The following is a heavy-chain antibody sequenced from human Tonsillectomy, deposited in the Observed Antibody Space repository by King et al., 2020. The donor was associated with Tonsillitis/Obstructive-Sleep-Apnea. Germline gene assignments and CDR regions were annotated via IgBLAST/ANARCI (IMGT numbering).Heavy chain of an antibody. CDR3: ARHGRSITIFGVVIRDNWFDP. V-gene: IGHV5-10-1*03. D-gene: IGHD3-3*01. CDR2: IDPSDSYT. Sequence: VQLVQSGAEVKKPGESLRISCKGSGYSFTSYWISWVRQMPGKGLEWMGRIDPSDSYTNYSPSFQGHVTISADKSISTAYLQWSSLKASDTAMYYCARHGRSITIFGVVIRDNWFDPWGQGTLVTVSS. CDR1: GYSFTSYW. J-gene: IGHJ5*02.